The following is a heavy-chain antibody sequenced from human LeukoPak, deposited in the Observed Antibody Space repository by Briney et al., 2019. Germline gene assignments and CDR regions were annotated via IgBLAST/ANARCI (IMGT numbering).Heavy chain of an antibody. CDR2: IYYSGST. J-gene: IGHJ2*01. D-gene: IGHD6-19*01. V-gene: IGHV4-61*01. CDR3: ASEYRSDSYFDL. CDR1: GGSVSRSNYY. Sequence: PSETLSLTCDVSGGSVSRSNYYWTWIRQPPGKGLEWIGYIYYSGSTYYNPSLKSRVTISIDTSKNQFSLKLGSVTAADTAVYYCASEYRSDSYFDLWGRGTLVTVSS.